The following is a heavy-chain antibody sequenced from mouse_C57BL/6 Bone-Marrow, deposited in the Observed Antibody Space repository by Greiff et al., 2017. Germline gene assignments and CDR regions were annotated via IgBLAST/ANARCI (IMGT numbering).Heavy chain of an antibody. CDR3: ASYGSSFWYFDV. V-gene: IGHV1-59*01. CDR2: IDPSDSYT. J-gene: IGHJ1*03. D-gene: IGHD1-1*01. Sequence: QVQLQQPGAELARPGTSVKLSCKASGYTFTSYWMHWVKQRPGQGLEWIGVIDPSDSYTNYNQKFKGKATLTVDTSSSTAYMQLSSLTSEDSAVYYCASYGSSFWYFDVWGTGTTVTVSS. CDR1: GYTFTSYW.